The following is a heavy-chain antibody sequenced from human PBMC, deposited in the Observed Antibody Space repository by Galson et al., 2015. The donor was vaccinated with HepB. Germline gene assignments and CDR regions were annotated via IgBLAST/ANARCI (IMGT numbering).Heavy chain of an antibody. CDR2: ISSNSSYI. J-gene: IGHJ4*02. V-gene: IGHV3-21*01. CDR3: ARDLRDGYNYRGSDFDY. CDR1: GFTFSSYS. D-gene: IGHD5-24*01. Sequence: SLRLSCAASGFTFSSYSMNWVRQAPGKGLEWVSSISSNSSYIYYADSVKGRFTISRDNAKNSLYLQMNSLRAEDTAVYYCARDLRDGYNYRGSDFDYWGQGTLVTVSS.